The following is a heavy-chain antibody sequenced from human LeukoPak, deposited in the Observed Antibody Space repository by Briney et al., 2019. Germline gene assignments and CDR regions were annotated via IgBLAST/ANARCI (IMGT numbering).Heavy chain of an antibody. V-gene: IGHV1-2*02. Sequence: ASVKVSCKASGYTFTSYYMHWVRQAPGQGLEWMGWINPNSGGTNYAQKFQGRVTMTRDTSISTAYMELSRLRSDDTAVYYCARNRRSSYYYYMDVWGKGTTVTVSS. CDR1: GYTFTSYY. D-gene: IGHD1-14*01. J-gene: IGHJ6*03. CDR3: ARNRRSSYYYYMDV. CDR2: INPNSGGT.